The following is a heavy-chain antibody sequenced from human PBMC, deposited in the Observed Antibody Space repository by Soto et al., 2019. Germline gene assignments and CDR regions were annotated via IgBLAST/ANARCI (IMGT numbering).Heavy chain of an antibody. Sequence: QVQLVQSGAEAKKPGASVNVSCKASGYPFTSYGISWVRQAPGQGLEWMGWISTYKGDTNYARNVQGRVAMTRDTSTNTVYLEMRSLRSDDSAVYYCAREGGYRSGWFDYWGQGTPVTVSS. CDR2: ISTYKGDT. V-gene: IGHV1-18*01. CDR3: AREGGYRSGWFDY. D-gene: IGHD6-19*01. J-gene: IGHJ4*02. CDR1: GYPFTSYG.